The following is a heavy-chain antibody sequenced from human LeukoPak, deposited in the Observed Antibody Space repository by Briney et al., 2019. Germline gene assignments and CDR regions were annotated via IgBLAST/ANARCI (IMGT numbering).Heavy chain of an antibody. D-gene: IGHD3-22*01. CDR3: ATSKNRIYDSRDYDAFDI. V-gene: IGHV3-20*04. J-gene: IGHJ3*02. CDR2: INWNGGST. CDR1: GFTFDDYG. Sequence: GGSLRLSCAASGFTFDDYGMSWVRQAPGKGLEWVSGINWNGGSTGYADSVKGRFTISRDNAKNSLYLQMNSLRAEDTAVYYCATSKNRIYDSRDYDAFDIWGQGTMVTVSS.